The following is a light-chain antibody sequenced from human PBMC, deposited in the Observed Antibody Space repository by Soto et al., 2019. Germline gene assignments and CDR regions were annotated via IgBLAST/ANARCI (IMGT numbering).Light chain of an antibody. Sequence: DIQLTQSPSLLSASVGDRVTITCRASQGIDSYLAWYQHTPGKAPKLLIYVGSILQSGVPSRFSVSGSGTEFTLTISSLQPEDFATYYCQQFDSYPLTFGGGTKVEIQ. CDR3: QQFDSYPLT. CDR2: VGS. J-gene: IGKJ4*01. CDR1: QGIDSY. V-gene: IGKV1-9*01.